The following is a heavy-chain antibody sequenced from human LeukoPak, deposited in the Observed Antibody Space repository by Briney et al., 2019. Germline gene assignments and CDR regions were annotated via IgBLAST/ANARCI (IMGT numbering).Heavy chain of an antibody. D-gene: IGHD3-10*01. J-gene: IGHJ4*02. Sequence: SETLSLTCTASGVSISSSGYYWGWIRQPPGKGLEWIASINYSGTTYYNPSLRSRVTISEDRSKNQFSLKLSSVTAADTAVYYCARDLVGFGHFDYWGQGTLVIVSS. CDR3: ARDLVGFGHFDY. CDR1: GVSISSSGYY. CDR2: INYSGTT. V-gene: IGHV4-39*07.